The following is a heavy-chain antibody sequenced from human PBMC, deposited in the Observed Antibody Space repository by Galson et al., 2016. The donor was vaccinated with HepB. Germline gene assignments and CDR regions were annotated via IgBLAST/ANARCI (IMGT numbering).Heavy chain of an antibody. J-gene: IGHJ6*02. V-gene: IGHV1-18*01. CDR2: ISGYDAAT. Sequence: SVKVSCKASGYTFSNYGITWVRRAPGQGLEWMGWISGYDAATNYAQKLQGRVTMTTDTSTSTAYMELRSLISDDTAMYYCARGGKEGMDVWGQGTTVTVSS. CDR3: ARGGKEGMDV. CDR1: GYTFSNYG. D-gene: IGHD3-16*01.